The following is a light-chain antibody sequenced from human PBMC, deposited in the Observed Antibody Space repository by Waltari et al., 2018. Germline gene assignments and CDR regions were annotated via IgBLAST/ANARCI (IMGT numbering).Light chain of an antibody. Sequence: DIQMTQSPSSLSASIGDRVTITCRASQGIRNSLVWYKLKPGTAPKLLLSPASTLDSGVPSRFSGSGSGTVYTLTISSLQPEDLATYSCQQFYSLPYTFGQGTRLEL. CDR2: PAS. CDR3: QQFYSLPYT. J-gene: IGKJ2*01. V-gene: IGKV1-NL1*01. CDR1: QGIRNS.